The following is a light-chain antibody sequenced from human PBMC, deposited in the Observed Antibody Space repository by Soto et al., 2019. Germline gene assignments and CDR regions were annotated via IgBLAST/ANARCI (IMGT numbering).Light chain of an antibody. CDR1: QSVVYSDGIAY. CDR2: KAS. J-gene: IGKJ5*01. Sequence: DVVMTQSPLSLPVTLGQSASISCRSSQSVVYSDGIAYLSWFQQRPGQSPRRLIYKASNRDSGVPDRFSGSGSGTDFTLTISRVEPEDFAVYYCQHYGSSPLVTFGQGTRLEIK. CDR3: QHYGSSPLVT. V-gene: IGKV2-30*01.